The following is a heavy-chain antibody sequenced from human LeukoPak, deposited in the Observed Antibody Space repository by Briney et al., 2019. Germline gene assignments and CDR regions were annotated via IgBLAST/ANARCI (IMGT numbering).Heavy chain of an antibody. D-gene: IGHD5-24*01. V-gene: IGHV1-8*01. CDR2: MNPNSGNA. CDR1: GYTFINYD. CDR3: ARGLRWSRHWFDP. Sequence: ASVKVSCKASGYTFINYDINWVRQATGQGLEWMGGMNPNSGNAAYAQKFQGRVTMTRNTSITTAYMELSSLRSEDTAVYYCARGLRWSRHWFDPWGQGTLVTVSS. J-gene: IGHJ5*02.